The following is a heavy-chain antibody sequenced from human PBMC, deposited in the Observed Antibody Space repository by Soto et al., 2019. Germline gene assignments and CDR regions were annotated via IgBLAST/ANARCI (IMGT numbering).Heavy chain of an antibody. Sequence: SVKVSCKASGGTFSSYAISWVRQAPGQGLEWMGGIIPIFGTANYAQKFQGRVTITADESTSTAYMELSSLRSEDTAVYYCGRGRYIGYDGTLYYYFAMHVWRHGTTVTVSS. CDR2: IIPIFGTA. D-gene: IGHD5-12*01. CDR3: GRGRYIGYDGTLYYYFAMHV. V-gene: IGHV1-69*13. CDR1: GGTFSSYA. J-gene: IGHJ6*02.